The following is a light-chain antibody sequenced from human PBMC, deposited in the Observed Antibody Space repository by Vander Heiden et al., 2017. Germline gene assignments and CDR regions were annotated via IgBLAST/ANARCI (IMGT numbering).Light chain of an antibody. CDR3: QQYYSRFRR. CDR2: WAS. V-gene: IGKV4-1*01. Sequence: DIVMTQSPDSLAVSLGERATINSKSSQSVLSSSNNKNYLAWYQQKPGQPPKLLIYWASTRESGVPDRFSGSGSGTDFTLTISSLQAEDVAVYYCQQYYSRFRRFGQGTKVEFK. J-gene: IGKJ1*01. CDR1: QSVLSSSNNKNY.